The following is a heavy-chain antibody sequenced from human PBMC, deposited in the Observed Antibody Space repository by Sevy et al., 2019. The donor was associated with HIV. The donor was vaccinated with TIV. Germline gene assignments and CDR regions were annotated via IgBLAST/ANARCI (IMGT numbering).Heavy chain of an antibody. CDR1: GYTFTTYR. Sequence: ASVKVSCKASGYTFTTYRITWVRQAPGQGLEWMGWISPHNGDTNYALKDRGRVTMTTDTSTSTAYLELRSLRSDDTAVYYCARAFCSGGRCYSLAYWGQGTLVTVSS. CDR2: ISPHNGDT. J-gene: IGHJ4*02. CDR3: ARAFCSGGRCYSLAY. D-gene: IGHD2-15*01. V-gene: IGHV1-18*04.